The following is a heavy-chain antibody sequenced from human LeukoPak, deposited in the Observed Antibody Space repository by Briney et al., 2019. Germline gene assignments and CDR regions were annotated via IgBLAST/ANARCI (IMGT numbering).Heavy chain of an antibody. CDR3: AREGKGYCSSTSCYGEPFDY. Sequence: ASVKVSCKASGYTFTRYYMHWVRQAPGQGLEWMGWINPNSGGTNYAQKFQGRVTMTRDTSISTAYMELSRLRSDDTAVYYCAREGKGYCSSTSCYGEPFDYWGQGTLVTVSS. D-gene: IGHD2-2*01. V-gene: IGHV1-2*02. J-gene: IGHJ4*02. CDR2: INPNSGGT. CDR1: GYTFTRYY.